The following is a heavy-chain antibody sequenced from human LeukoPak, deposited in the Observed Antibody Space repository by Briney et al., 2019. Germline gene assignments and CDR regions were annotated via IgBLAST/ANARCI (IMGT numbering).Heavy chain of an antibody. CDR3: VRESTAGEAFDM. CDR1: GFTFSTYA. J-gene: IGHJ3*02. Sequence: GGSLRLSCAASGFTFSTYAMHWVRQAPGKGLEWVSLTSYDDFNKYYADSVKGRFTISRDNSKNTLYLQMISLRAEDTAVYYCVRESTAGEAFDMWGQGAMVTVSS. CDR2: TSYDDFNK. D-gene: IGHD3-16*01. V-gene: IGHV3-30-3*01.